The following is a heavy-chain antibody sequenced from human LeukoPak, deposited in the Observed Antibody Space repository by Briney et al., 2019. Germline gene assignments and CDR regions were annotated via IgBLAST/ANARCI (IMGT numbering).Heavy chain of an antibody. D-gene: IGHD2-21*02. CDR1: GGSISRNSDY. J-gene: IGHJ4*02. CDR3: ARHSYCGGDCYLDY. V-gene: IGHV4-39*01. Sequence: RPSETLSLTCIVSGGSISRNSDYWDWIRQPPGKGLEWIGSIYFSGSTYYNPSLKSRVTISVDTSKNQFSLKLSSVTAADTAVYYCARHSYCGGDCYLDYWGQGTLVTVSS. CDR2: IYFSGST.